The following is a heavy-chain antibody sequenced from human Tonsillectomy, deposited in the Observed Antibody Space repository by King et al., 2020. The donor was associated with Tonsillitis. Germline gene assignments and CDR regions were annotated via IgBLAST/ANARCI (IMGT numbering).Heavy chain of an antibody. CDR1: GFTFSTYS. V-gene: IGHV3-21*01. Sequence: VQLVESGGDLVKPGGSLRLSCAASGFTFSTYSMNWVRQAPGKGLEWVSSISSTSSYIYYADSLKGRFTISRDNAKNSLFLQMNSRRAEDTAVYYCARYLSGDSSGYDAFDIWGQGTMVTVSS. D-gene: IGHD3-22*01. CDR3: ARYLSGDSSGYDAFDI. J-gene: IGHJ3*02. CDR2: ISSTSSYI.